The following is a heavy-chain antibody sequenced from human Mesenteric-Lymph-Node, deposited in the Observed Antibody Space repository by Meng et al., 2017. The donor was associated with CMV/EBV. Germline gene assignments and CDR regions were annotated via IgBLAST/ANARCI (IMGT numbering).Heavy chain of an antibody. CDR3: ARAPEWSRLDY. CDR2: ITNRGGT. V-gene: IGHV4-34*01. J-gene: IGHJ4*02. D-gene: IGHD3-3*01. CDR1: GGSFSEHY. Sequence: SETLSLTCAVYGGSFSEHYWSWVRQTPGKRLEWIGEITNRGGTNYTPSLKSRVTISADASKSQFSLKLTSMSAADTAVSYCARAPEWSRLDYWGQGTLVTVSS.